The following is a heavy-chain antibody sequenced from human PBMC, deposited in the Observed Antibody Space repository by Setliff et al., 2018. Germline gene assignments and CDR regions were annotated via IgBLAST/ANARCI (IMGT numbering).Heavy chain of an antibody. Sequence: PGESLKISCVASGLSFSSYAINWVRQAPGKGLEWVSGISGSGGCTYYADSVKGRFTISRDNSKNTLYLQMSSLRAEDTAVYYCAKYVKKFAHFDYWGQGTLVTVSS. CDR2: ISGSGGCT. J-gene: IGHJ4*02. D-gene: IGHD3-16*01. CDR3: AKYVKKFAHFDY. CDR1: GLSFSSYA. V-gene: IGHV3-23*01.